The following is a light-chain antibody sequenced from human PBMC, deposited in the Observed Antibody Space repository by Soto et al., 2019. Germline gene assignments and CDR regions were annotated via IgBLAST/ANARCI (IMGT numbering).Light chain of an antibody. V-gene: IGLV2-14*01. CDR3: LSKTSSISYV. CDR1: TSDVGGYNY. Sequence: QSALTQPASVSGSPGQSITSSCTGTTSDVGGYNYVFRYQQHTGKVHKLLIHEVTNRPSGVYNRFSGSKSGNTASLPISGLLAEDEADYYCLSKTSSISYVFGTGTKVTVL. CDR2: EVT. J-gene: IGLJ1*01.